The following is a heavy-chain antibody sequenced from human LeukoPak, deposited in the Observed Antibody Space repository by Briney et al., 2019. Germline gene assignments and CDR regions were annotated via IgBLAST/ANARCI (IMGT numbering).Heavy chain of an antibody. V-gene: IGHV4-59*01. D-gene: IGHD4-17*01. Sequence: SETLSLTCTVSGGSISSYYWSWIRQPPGKGLEWIGYIYYSGSTNYNPSLKSRVTISVDTSKNQFSLKLSSVTAADTAVYYCAHAVWDGDYSYYFDYWGQGTLVTVSS. J-gene: IGHJ4*02. CDR3: AHAVWDGDYSYYFDY. CDR2: IYYSGST. CDR1: GGSISSYY.